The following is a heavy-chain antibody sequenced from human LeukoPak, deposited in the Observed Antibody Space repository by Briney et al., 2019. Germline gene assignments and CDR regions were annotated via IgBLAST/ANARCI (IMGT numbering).Heavy chain of an antibody. Sequence: GGSLRLSCAASGFTFSNAWMSWVRQAPGKGLEWVGRIKSKTDGGTTDYAAPVKGRFTISRDDSKNTLYLQMNSLKTEDTAVYYCATGGIVGATSVSAFDIWGQGTMVTVSS. V-gene: IGHV3-15*01. D-gene: IGHD1-26*01. J-gene: IGHJ3*02. CDR3: ATGGIVGATSVSAFDI. CDR2: IKSKTDGGTT. CDR1: GFTFSNAW.